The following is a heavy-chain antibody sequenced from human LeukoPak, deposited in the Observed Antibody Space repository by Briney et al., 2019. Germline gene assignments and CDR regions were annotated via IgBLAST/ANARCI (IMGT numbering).Heavy chain of an antibody. Sequence: ASVKVSCKASGYTFTGYYMHWVRQAPGQGLEWMGWINPNSGGTNYAQKFQGRVTMTEDTSTDTAYMELSSLRSEDTAVYYCATDYSPPTYGDYTYWGQGTLVTVSS. J-gene: IGHJ4*02. CDR2: INPNSGGT. CDR3: ATDYSPPTYGDYTY. CDR1: GYTFTGYY. V-gene: IGHV1-2*02. D-gene: IGHD4-17*01.